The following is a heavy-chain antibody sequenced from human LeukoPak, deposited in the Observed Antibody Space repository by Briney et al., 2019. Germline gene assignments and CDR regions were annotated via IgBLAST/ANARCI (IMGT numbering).Heavy chain of an antibody. CDR2: IYPGDSDT. J-gene: IGHJ4*02. D-gene: IGHD3-3*01. V-gene: IGHV5-51*01. CDR1: GYIFSNYY. Sequence: GESLMISSKGAGYIFSNYYVACVLQMPGKGLEWMGNIYPGDSDTTYSPSFQGQVTITADKSISTAYLQWSSLKATDTAMYYCARGDEIIRSQHYFLCWGQETLVTVSS. CDR3: ARGDEIIRSQHYFLC.